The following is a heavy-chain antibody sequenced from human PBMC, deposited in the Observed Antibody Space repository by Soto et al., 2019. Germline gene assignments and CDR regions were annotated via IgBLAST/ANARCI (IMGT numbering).Heavy chain of an antibody. D-gene: IGHD4-17*01. J-gene: IGHJ5*02. CDR1: GFTFSSYG. Sequence: GGSLRLSCAASGFTFSSYGMHWVRQAPGKGLEWVAVISYDGSNKYYADSVKGRFTISRDNSKNTLYLQMNSLRAEDTAVYYCAKGVGDYYNWFDPWGQGTLVTVSS. CDR3: AKGVGDYYNWFDP. V-gene: IGHV3-30*18. CDR2: ISYDGSNK.